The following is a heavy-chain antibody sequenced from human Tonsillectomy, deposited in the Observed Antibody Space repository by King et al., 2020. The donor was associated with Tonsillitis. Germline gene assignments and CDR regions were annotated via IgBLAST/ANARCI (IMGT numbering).Heavy chain of an antibody. J-gene: IGHJ4*02. CDR1: GGSISRYY. V-gene: IGHV4-59*01. CDR3: ARDTTYYSDNAGYSLLGY. CDR2: VYNSGST. D-gene: IGHD3-22*01. Sequence: VQLQESGPGLVKPSDTLSLTCTVSGGSISRYYWSWVRPPPGKGLEWIGYVYNSGSTNYNPSLKSRVTISVDTSKNQFSLKLSSVTAADTAVYYCARDTTYYSDNAGYSLLGYWGQGTLVTVSS.